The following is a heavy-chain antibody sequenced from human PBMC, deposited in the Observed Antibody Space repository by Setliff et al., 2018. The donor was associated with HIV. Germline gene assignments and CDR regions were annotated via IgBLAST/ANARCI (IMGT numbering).Heavy chain of an antibody. CDR1: GYTFTGYH. CDR2: INPHSGGT. CDR3: ARQDHSSVNSGSLYAFDV. D-gene: IGHD3-22*01. V-gene: IGHV1-2*02. Sequence: ASVQVSCKASGYTFTGYHMHWVRQAPGQGLEWMGWINPHSGGTKYAQKFQGRVTMTRNTSISAAYMELSRLRSDDTAVYYCARQDHSSVNSGSLYAFDVWGQGTMVTVSS. J-gene: IGHJ3*01.